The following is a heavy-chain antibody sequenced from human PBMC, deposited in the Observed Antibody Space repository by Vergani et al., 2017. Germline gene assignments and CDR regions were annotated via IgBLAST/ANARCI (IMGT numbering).Heavy chain of an antibody. D-gene: IGHD2-2*02. J-gene: IGHJ4*02. V-gene: IGHV5-51*03. CDR2: IYPGDSDT. CDR3: GRRKSRYGYWRSTSCYSCYFDY. Sequence: EVQLVQSGAAVKTPGESLKISCKGSGYSFTSYWIGWVRQLPGKGLEWMGIIYPGDSDTRYSPSFQGQVTISADKSISTAYLQWSSLKASDTAMYYCGRRKSRYGYWRSTSCYSCYFDYWGQGTLVTVSS. CDR1: GYSFTSYW.